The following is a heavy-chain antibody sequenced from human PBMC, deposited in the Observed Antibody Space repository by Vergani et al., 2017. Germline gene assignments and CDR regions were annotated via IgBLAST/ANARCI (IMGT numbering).Heavy chain of an antibody. Sequence: EVQLVQSGAEVKKPGESLKISCKGSGYSFTSYWIGWVRQMPGKGLEWMGITYPGDSDTRYSPSFQGQVTISADKSISTAYLQWSSLKASDTAMYYCXRRDGYDSSGYYPREGTNFDYWGQGTLVTVSS. CDR3: XRRDGYDSSGYYPREGTNFDY. J-gene: IGHJ4*02. D-gene: IGHD3-22*01. V-gene: IGHV5-51*01. CDR1: GYSFTSYW. CDR2: TYPGDSDT.